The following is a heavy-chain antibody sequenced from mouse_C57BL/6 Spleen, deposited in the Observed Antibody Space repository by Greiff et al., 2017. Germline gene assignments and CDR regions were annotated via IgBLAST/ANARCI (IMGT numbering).Heavy chain of an antibody. Sequence: QVQLQQSGPELVKPGASVKISCKASGYSFTSYYIHWVKQRPGQGLEWIGWIYPGSGNTKYNEKFKGKATLTADTSSSTAYMQLSRLTSEDSAVYYCARSYYGSSYWYFDVWGTGTTVTVSS. V-gene: IGHV1-66*01. CDR2: IYPGSGNT. CDR1: GYSFTSYY. D-gene: IGHD1-1*01. J-gene: IGHJ1*03. CDR3: ARSYYGSSYWYFDV.